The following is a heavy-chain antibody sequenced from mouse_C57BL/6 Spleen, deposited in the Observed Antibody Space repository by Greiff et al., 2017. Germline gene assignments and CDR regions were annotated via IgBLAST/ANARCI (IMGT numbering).Heavy chain of an antibody. V-gene: IGHV5-16*01. J-gene: IGHJ4*01. CDR3: ARGGREAMDY. Sequence: EVKLVESEGGLVQPGSSMKLSCTASGFTFSDYYMAWVRQVPEKGLEWVANINYDGSSTYYLDSLKSRFIISRDNAKNILYLQMSRLKSEDTATYYCARGGREAMDYWGQGTSVTVSS. CDR2: INYDGSST. CDR1: GFTFSDYY.